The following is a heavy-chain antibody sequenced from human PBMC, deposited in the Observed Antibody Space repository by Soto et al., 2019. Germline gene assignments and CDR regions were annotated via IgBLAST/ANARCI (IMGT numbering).Heavy chain of an antibody. CDR3: ARPARPKSLVWYFDY. CDR1: GGSISSSSYY. D-gene: IGHD6-6*01. CDR2: IYYSGST. Sequence: SETLSLTCTVSGGSISSSSYYWGWIRQPPGKGLEWIGSIYYSGSTYYNPSLKGRVTISVDTSKNQFSLKLSSVTAADTAVYYCARPARPKSLVWYFDYWGQGTLVTVSS. V-gene: IGHV4-39*01. J-gene: IGHJ4*02.